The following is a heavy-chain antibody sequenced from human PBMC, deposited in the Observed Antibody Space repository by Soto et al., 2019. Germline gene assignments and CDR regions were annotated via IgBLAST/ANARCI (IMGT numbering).Heavy chain of an antibody. Sequence: EVQLLESGGGLVQPGGSLRLSCAASGFTFRTSAMSWVRQAPGKGLEWVSAINFSGTSTYYADSVQGRFTISRDNSKNTLYLQMNSLRAEDTAVYYCAKVPVWMAVGGSTFDNWGQGTLVTVSS. D-gene: IGHD6-19*01. CDR1: GFTFRTSA. J-gene: IGHJ4*02. V-gene: IGHV3-23*01. CDR3: AKVPVWMAVGGSTFDN. CDR2: INFSGTST.